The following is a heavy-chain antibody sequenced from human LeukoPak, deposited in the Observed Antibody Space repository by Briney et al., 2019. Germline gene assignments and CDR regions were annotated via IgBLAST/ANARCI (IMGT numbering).Heavy chain of an antibody. J-gene: IGHJ6*03. D-gene: IGHD5-18*01. CDR2: IYNSGNT. V-gene: IGHV4-59*11. CDR3: ARTTEGGYTYGYFYYYYMDV. CDR1: GGSISGHY. Sequence: PSETLSLTCTVSGGSISGHYWSWIRQPPGEGLEWIGYIYNSGNTNYNPSLKSRVTISVDTSKNQFSLKLSSVTAADTAVYYCARTTEGGYTYGYFYYYYMDVWGKGTTVTISS.